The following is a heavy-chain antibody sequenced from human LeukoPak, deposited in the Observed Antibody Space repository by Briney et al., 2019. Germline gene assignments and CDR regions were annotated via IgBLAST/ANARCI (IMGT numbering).Heavy chain of an antibody. CDR1: GFIFDDHG. CDR2: ISWSSGII. CDR3: AKETLGYSSGWYPTDI. V-gene: IGHV3-9*01. J-gene: IGHJ4*02. D-gene: IGHD6-19*01. Sequence: GGSLRLSCAASGFIFDDHGMHWVRQAPGKGLEWVSGISWSSGIIGYADSVKGRFTISRDNSKNTLYLQMNSLRAEDTAVYYCAKETLGYSSGWYPTDIWGQGTLVTVSS.